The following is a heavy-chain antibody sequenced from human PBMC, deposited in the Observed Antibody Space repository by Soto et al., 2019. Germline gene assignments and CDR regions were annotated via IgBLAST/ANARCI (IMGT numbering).Heavy chain of an antibody. D-gene: IGHD5-18*01. Sequence: SETLSLTCTVSGGSISSSSYYWGWSRQPPGKGLEWIGSIYYSGSTYYNPSLKSRVTISVDTSKNQFSLKLSSVTAADTAVYYCAKIPRYGTGGMDVWGKGTTVTVSS. CDR1: GGSISSSSYY. CDR3: AKIPRYGTGGMDV. V-gene: IGHV4-39*01. J-gene: IGHJ6*04. CDR2: IYYSGST.